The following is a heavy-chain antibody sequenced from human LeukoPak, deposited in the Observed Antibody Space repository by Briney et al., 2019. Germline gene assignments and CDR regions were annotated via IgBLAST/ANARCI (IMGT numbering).Heavy chain of an antibody. CDR3: AAMVRGVITLDY. Sequence: SQTLSLTCTVSGGSISSGVYYWSWIRQHPGKGLEWIGYIYYSGSTYYNPSLKSRVTISVDTSKNQFSLKLSSVTAADTAVYYCAAMVRGVITLDYWGQGTLVTVSS. V-gene: IGHV4-31*03. CDR1: GGSISSGVYY. J-gene: IGHJ4*02. CDR2: IYYSGST. D-gene: IGHD3-10*01.